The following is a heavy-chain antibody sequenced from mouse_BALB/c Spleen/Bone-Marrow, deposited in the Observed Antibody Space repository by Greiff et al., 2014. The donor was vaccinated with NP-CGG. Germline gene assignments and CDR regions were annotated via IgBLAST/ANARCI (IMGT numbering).Heavy chain of an antibody. J-gene: IGHJ1*01. Sequence: VQLQQSGAVLARPGASVKMSCKASGYSFTSYWMHWVKQRPGQGLEWIGAIYPGNSDTSHNQKFKGKAKLTAVTSASTAYMELSSLTNEDSAVYYCTRGLLRRGGYFDVWGAGTTVTVSS. CDR3: TRGLLRRGGYFDV. V-gene: IGHV1-5*01. CDR2: IYPGNSDT. D-gene: IGHD2-3*01. CDR1: GYSFTSYW.